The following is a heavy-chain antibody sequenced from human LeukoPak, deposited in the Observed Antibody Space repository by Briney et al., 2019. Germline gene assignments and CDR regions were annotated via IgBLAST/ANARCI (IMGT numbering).Heavy chain of an antibody. J-gene: IGHJ5*02. CDR3: AISTYSSSPS. Sequence: GGSLRLSCAASGFAFSDHWMIWVRQAPGKGLEWVANINHDESKKYYVDSVEGRFTISRDNAKNSLYLQMNSLRAEDTAVYYCAISTYSSSPSWGQETLVTVSS. D-gene: IGHD6-6*01. CDR1: GFAFSDHW. V-gene: IGHV3-7*01. CDR2: INHDESKK.